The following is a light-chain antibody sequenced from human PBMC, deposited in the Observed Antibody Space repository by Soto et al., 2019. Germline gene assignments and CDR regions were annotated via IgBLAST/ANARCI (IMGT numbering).Light chain of an antibody. CDR3: QQYNSYPWT. Sequence: DIPMTQFPSTLSASVGDRVTITCRASQSISSWLAWYQQKPGKAPKLLIYKASSLESGVPSRFSGSGSGTECTLTISSLQPDDFATYYCQQYNSYPWTFGQGTKVEIK. CDR1: QSISSW. V-gene: IGKV1-5*03. J-gene: IGKJ1*01. CDR2: KAS.